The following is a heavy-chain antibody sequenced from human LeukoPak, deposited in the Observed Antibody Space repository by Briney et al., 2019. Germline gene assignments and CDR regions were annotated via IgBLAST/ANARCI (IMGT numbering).Heavy chain of an antibody. CDR2: IFTSGGT. CDR3: AGRFLDYYWYFDL. D-gene: IGHD3/OR15-3a*01. CDR1: GGSINNYY. J-gene: IGHJ2*01. Sequence: SETLSLTCTVSGGSINNYYWSWIRQPAGKGLEWIGRIFTSGGTNYNPSLKSRVTMSLDTSKNQFSLNLTSVAAADTAIYYCAGRFLDYYWYFDLWGRGTLVTVSS. V-gene: IGHV4-4*07.